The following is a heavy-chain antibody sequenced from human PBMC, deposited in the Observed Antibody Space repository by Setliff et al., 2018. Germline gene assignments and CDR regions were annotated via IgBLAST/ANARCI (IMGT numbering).Heavy chain of an antibody. D-gene: IGHD7-27*01. CDR1: GYSFTRYW. V-gene: IGHV5-51*01. CDR2: IYPSDSDT. Sequence: GESLKISCKGSGYSFTRYWIGWVRQMPGKGLEWMGVIYPSDSDTRYSPSFQGQVTISADKSISTAYLQWSSLKASDTAMYYCARRQGANWGSDYYYGMDVWGQGTTVTVSS. CDR3: ARRQGANWGSDYYYGMDV. J-gene: IGHJ6*02.